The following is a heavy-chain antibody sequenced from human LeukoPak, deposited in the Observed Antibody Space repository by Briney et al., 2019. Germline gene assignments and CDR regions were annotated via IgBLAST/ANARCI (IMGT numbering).Heavy chain of an antibody. Sequence: PSETLSLTCSVSGASTSTNYWSWIRQPAGKGLEWIGRIYNSGNTNYSPSLESRVTMSADTSKNHFSLRLTSVTAADTAVYYCARGSFDSSGYYVFDYWGQGRLVTVSS. V-gene: IGHV4-4*07. CDR1: GASTSTNY. D-gene: IGHD3-22*01. CDR2: IYNSGNT. CDR3: ARGSFDSSGYYVFDY. J-gene: IGHJ4*02.